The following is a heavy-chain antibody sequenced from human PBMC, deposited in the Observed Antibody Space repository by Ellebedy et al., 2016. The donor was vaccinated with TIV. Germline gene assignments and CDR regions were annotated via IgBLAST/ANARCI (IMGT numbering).Heavy chain of an antibody. Sequence: SETLSLTXTVSGGSISSYYWSWIRQPPGKGLEWIGYIYYSGSTNYNPSLKSRVTISVDTSKNQFSLKLSSVTAADTAVYYCARCPNRVRGVIITTPLRYYYYGMDVWGQGTTVTVSS. D-gene: IGHD3-10*01. CDR3: ARCPNRVRGVIITTPLRYYYYGMDV. J-gene: IGHJ6*02. V-gene: IGHV4-59*12. CDR1: GGSISSYY. CDR2: IYYSGST.